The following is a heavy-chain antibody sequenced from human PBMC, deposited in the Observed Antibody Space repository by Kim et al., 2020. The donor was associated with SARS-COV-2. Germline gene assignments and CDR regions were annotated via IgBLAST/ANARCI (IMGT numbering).Heavy chain of an antibody. D-gene: IGHD3-3*01. CDR2: INSDGSST. CDR3: ARVAGFTIFGVVPGNYYYMDV. CDR1: GFTFSSYW. J-gene: IGHJ6*03. V-gene: IGHV3-74*01. Sequence: GGSLRLSCAASGFTFSSYWMHWVRQAPGKGLVWVSRINSDGSSTSYADSVKGRFTISRDHAKNTLYLQMNSLRAEDTAVYYCARVAGFTIFGVVPGNYYYMDVWGKGTTVTVSS.